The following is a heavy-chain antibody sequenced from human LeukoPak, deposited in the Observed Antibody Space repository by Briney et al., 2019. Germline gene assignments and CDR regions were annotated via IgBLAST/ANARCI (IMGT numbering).Heavy chain of an antibody. D-gene: IGHD5-12*01. Sequence: ASVKVSCKASGYTFTSYGISWVRQAPGQGLEWMGWISAYNGNTNYAQKLQGRVTMTTDTSTSTAYMELRSLRSDDTAVYYCARDQDSGFGGYYYYGMDVWGQGTTVTVSS. CDR2: ISAYNGNT. CDR3: ARDQDSGFGGYYYYGMDV. CDR1: GYTFTSYG. J-gene: IGHJ6*02. V-gene: IGHV1-18*01.